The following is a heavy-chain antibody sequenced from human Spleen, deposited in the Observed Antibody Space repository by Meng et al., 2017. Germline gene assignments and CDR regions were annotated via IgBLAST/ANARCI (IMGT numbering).Heavy chain of an antibody. J-gene: IGHJ4*02. D-gene: IGHD4-17*01. CDR1: GYTFTGYY. V-gene: IGHV1-2*02. CDR2: INPNSGGT. CDR3: ARQAYGDNYFDY. Sequence: ASVKVSCKASGYTFTGYYMHWVRQAPGQGLEWMGWINPNSGGTNYAQKFQGRVTMTRDTSISTAYMELSTVRSDDTAVYYCARQAYGDNYFDYWGQGTLVTVSS.